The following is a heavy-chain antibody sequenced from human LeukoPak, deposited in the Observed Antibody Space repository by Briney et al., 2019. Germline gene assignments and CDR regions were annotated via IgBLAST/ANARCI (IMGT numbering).Heavy chain of an antibody. J-gene: IGHJ2*01. CDR2: ISGSGGYT. D-gene: IGHD5-18*01. CDR3: AKDTASSWWYFDL. CDR1: GFTFSDYY. Sequence: PGGSLRLSCAASGFTFSDYYMSWIRQAPGKGLEWVSAISGSGGYTYYADSVKGRFTISRDNSKNTLYLQMNSLRAEDTAVYYCAKDTASSWWYFDLWGRGTLVTVSS. V-gene: IGHV3-23*01.